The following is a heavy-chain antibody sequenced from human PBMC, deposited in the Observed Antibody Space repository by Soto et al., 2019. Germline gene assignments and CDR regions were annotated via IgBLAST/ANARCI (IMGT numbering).Heavy chain of an antibody. V-gene: IGHV4-31*03. CDR3: ARGGYLDWLLPLNWFEP. CDR2: IYYSGST. J-gene: IGHJ5*02. CDR1: GGSISSGGYY. D-gene: IGHD3-9*01. Sequence: QVQLQESGPGLVKPSQTLSLTCTVSGGSISSGGYYWSWIRQHPGKGLEWIGYIYYSGSTYYNPSLTSRVTISDDTSKNQLSLKVRSVTAADTAVYYCARGGYLDWLLPLNWFEPWGEGTLVTVSS.